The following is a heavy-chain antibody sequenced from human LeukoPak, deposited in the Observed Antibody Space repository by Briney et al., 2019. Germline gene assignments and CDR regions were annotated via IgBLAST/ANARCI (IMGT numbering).Heavy chain of an antibody. D-gene: IGHD2-2*01. CDR3: ARNIASAMLNFDY. Sequence: SETLSLTCTVSGGSISGYYWNWIRQPPGKGLEWIGNIYSTGSTNYNPSLKSRVTMSVDTSKNQFSLKLTSVTAADTAVYYCARNIASAMLNFDYWGRGTLVTVSS. CDR2: IYSTGST. CDR1: GGSISGYY. J-gene: IGHJ4*02. V-gene: IGHV4-59*01.